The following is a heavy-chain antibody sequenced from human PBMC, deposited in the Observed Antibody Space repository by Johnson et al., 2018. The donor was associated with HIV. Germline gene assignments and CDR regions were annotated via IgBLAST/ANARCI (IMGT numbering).Heavy chain of an antibody. V-gene: IGHV3-30*04. Sequence: QVQLVESGGGVVQPGRSLRLSCAASGFTFSSYAMHWVRQAPGKGLEWVAVISYDGSNNYYADSVKGRFTISRDNSKNTLYLQMNRRRAEDTAVYYGARDGRITGTKDAFDIWGQGTMVTVSS. CDR1: GFTFSSYA. D-gene: IGHD1-7*01. CDR3: ARDGRITGTKDAFDI. CDR2: ISYDGSNN. J-gene: IGHJ3*02.